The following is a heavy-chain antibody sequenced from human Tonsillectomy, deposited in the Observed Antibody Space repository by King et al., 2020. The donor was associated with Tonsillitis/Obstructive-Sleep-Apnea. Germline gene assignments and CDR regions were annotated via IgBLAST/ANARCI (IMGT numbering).Heavy chain of an antibody. CDR1: GFNVSSNY. J-gene: IGHJ4*02. CDR3: AGGLNNFWNGYYPSDF. Sequence: VQLVESGGGLMQPGGSLRLSCAASGFNVSSNYVTWVRQAPGKGLEWLSVIYSRGGTDYADSVKGRFTISRDNSKNTLYLQVRSLRAEDTAVYYFAGGLNNFWNGYYPSDFWGQGSLVTVSS. D-gene: IGHD3-3*01. V-gene: IGHV3-53*01. CDR2: IYSRGGT.